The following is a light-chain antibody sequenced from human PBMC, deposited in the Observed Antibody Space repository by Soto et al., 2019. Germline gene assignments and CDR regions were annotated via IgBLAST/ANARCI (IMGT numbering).Light chain of an antibody. CDR1: SSDIGGYNF. CDR2: EVS. CDR3: SSYTSSSTGV. Sequence: QSVLTQPASVSGSPGQSITISCTGTSSDIGGYNFVSWYQQHPGKAPKLMVFEVSNRPSGVSNRFSGSKSGNTASLTISGIQAEDEADYYCSSYTSSSTGVFGGGTKVTVL. V-gene: IGLV2-14*01. J-gene: IGLJ3*02.